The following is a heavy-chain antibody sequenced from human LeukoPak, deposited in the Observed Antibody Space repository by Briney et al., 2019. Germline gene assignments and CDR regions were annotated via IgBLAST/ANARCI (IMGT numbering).Heavy chain of an antibody. V-gene: IGHV3-33*01. CDR3: ARDLPLWFGELFYAFDI. Sequence: GGSLRLSCAASGVTFSSYGMRCVRQAPGKGLEWGAVIWYDGSNKYYADSAKGRFTISRDNSKTTLYLHMNIMSAEDTAVYYCARDLPLWFGELFYAFDIWGQGTMVTLPS. D-gene: IGHD3-10*01. CDR1: GVTFSSYG. J-gene: IGHJ3*02. CDR2: IWYDGSNK.